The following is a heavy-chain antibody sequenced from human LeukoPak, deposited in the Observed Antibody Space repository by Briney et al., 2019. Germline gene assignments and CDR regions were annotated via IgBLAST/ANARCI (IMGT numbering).Heavy chain of an antibody. J-gene: IGHJ4*02. D-gene: IGHD2-15*01. CDR2: ISGSGGST. CDR3: AKAGCSGGSCYLDY. CDR1: GFTFSSYA. Sequence: GGSLRLSCAASGFTFSSYAMNWVRQAPGKGLEWVSAISGSGGSTYYADSVKGRFTISRDNSKNTLYLQMNSLRAEDTAVYYCAKAGCSGGSCYLDYWGQGTLVTVSS. V-gene: IGHV3-23*01.